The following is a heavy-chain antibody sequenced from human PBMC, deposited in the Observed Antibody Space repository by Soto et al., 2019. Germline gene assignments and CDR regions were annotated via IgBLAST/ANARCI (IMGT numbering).Heavy chain of an antibody. V-gene: IGHV4-30-2*01. CDR2: IYHSGST. D-gene: IGHD3-22*01. J-gene: IGHJ6*02. CDR1: GGSISSGGYS. Sequence: SETLSLTCAVSGGSISSGGYSWSWIRQPPGKGLEWIGYIYHSGSTYYNPSLKSRVTISVDRSKNQFSLKLSSVTAADTAVYYRARGPMIVVVNRYYYYGMDVWGQGTTVTVSS. CDR3: ARGPMIVVVNRYYYYGMDV.